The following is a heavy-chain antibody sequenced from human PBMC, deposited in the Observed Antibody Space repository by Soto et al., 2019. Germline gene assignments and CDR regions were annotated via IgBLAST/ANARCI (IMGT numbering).Heavy chain of an antibody. Sequence: GASVKVSCKASGYTVTSYGISWVRQAPGQGLEWMGWISAYNGNTNYAQKLQGRVTMTTDTSTSTAYMELRSLRSDDTAVYYCARLMGRIAAAGTPGGAIDYWGQGTLVTVSS. V-gene: IGHV1-18*04. CDR1: GYTVTSYG. D-gene: IGHD6-13*01. CDR2: ISAYNGNT. CDR3: ARLMGRIAAAGTPGGAIDY. J-gene: IGHJ4*02.